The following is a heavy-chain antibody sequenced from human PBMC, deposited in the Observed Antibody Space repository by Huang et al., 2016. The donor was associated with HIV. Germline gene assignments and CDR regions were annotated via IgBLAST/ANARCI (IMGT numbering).Heavy chain of an antibody. Sequence: QLQLQESGPGQVKPSETLSLTCTVSGDFISSTNYYWGWIRQSPGTGLEWVGSVYQRGSTNDNPSLKSRVTLAVDTSRNQFSRRLNSVTAADTAVYYCASQHIGAAATWFWGRGTQVAVSS. J-gene: IGHJ4*02. CDR1: GDFISSTNYY. V-gene: IGHV4-39*01. D-gene: IGHD6-13*01. CDR2: VYQRGST. CDR3: ASQHIGAAATWF.